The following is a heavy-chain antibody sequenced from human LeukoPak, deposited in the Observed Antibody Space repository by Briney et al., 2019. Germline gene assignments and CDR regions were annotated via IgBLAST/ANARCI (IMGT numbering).Heavy chain of an antibody. CDR1: GFTFSSYG. CDR3: ARVEATYYYGSATPYSPY. D-gene: IGHD3-10*01. J-gene: IGHJ4*02. V-gene: IGHV3-30*02. CDR2: IRYDGSNT. Sequence: GGSLRLSCEASGFTFSSYGMHWVRQAPGKGPEWVAFIRYDGSNTCYADSVKGRFTISRDNSKNTLYLQMKSLKVEDTSVYYCARVEATYYYGSATPYSPYWGQGSLVTVSS.